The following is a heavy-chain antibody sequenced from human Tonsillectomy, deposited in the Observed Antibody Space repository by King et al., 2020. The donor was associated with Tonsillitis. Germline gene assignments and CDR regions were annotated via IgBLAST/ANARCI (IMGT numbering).Heavy chain of an antibody. CDR2: VYYSGST. V-gene: IGHV4-39*01. CDR1: GGSISSSSSC. CDR3: AGDLEKLWPFDY. J-gene: IGHJ4*02. Sequence: LQLQESGPGLVKPSETLSLTCTVSGGSISSSSSCWGWIRQPPGKGLEWIGGVYYSGSTYYNPSLKSRVTIYIDRSKNEISMELSSVTAADTAVYYCAGDLEKLWPFDYWGQGTLVTVSS. D-gene: IGHD3-10*01.